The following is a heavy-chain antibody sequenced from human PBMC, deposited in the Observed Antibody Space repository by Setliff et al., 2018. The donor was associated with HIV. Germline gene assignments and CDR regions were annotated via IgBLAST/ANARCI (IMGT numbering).Heavy chain of an antibody. Sequence: ASVKVSCKASGGAFSSYALSWMRQAPGQGLEWLGWISAYNGNTNYAQIVQDRVTLTTDTFTNTAYMELRSLRSNDTAVYYCARDRTTYYFDSTGYLDAFDIWGQGTMVTVSS. CDR3: ARDRTTYYFDSTGYLDAFDI. CDR1: GGAFSSYA. CDR2: ISAYNGNT. D-gene: IGHD3-22*01. V-gene: IGHV1-18*01. J-gene: IGHJ3*02.